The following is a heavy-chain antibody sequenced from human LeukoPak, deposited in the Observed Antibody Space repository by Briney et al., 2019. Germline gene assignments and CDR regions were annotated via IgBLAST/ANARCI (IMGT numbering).Heavy chain of an antibody. V-gene: IGHV4-39*01. J-gene: IGHJ4*02. Sequence: ASETLSLTCTVSGGSISSSSYYWGWIRQPPGKGLEWIGSIYYSGSTYYNPSLKSRVTISVDTSKNQFSLKLSSVTAADTAVYYCARLDIDGFGELYPPPAYFDYWGQGTLVTVSS. CDR3: ARLDIDGFGELYPPPAYFDY. CDR2: IYYSGST. D-gene: IGHD3-10*01. CDR1: GGSISSSSYY.